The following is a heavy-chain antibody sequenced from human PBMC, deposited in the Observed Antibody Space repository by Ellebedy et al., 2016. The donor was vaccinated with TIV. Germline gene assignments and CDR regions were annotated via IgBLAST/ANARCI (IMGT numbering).Heavy chain of an antibody. CDR1: GYSFTSYW. Sequence: KVSCKGSGYSFTSYWIGWVRQMPGKGLEWMGIIYPGDSDTRYSPSFQGQVTISADKSISTAYLQWSSLKASDTAMYYCARHGRNYYYGMDVWGQGTTVTVSS. D-gene: IGHD2-15*01. CDR3: ARHGRNYYYGMDV. V-gene: IGHV5-51*01. CDR2: IYPGDSDT. J-gene: IGHJ6*02.